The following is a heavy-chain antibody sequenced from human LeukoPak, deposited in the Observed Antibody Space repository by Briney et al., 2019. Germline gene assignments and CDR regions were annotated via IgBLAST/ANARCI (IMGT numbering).Heavy chain of an antibody. D-gene: IGHD4-17*01. Sequence: PSETLSLTCTVSGGSISSSSYYWGWIRQPPGKGLEWIGSIYYSGSTCYNPSLKSRVTISVDTSKNQFSLKLSSVTAADTAVYYCVRDYGDYEGGYGMDVWGQGTTVTVSS. J-gene: IGHJ6*02. V-gene: IGHV4-39*07. CDR1: GGSISSSSYY. CDR2: IYYSGST. CDR3: VRDYGDYEGGYGMDV.